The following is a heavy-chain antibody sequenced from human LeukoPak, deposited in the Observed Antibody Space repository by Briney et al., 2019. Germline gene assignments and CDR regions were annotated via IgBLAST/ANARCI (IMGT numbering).Heavy chain of an antibody. CDR3: AKGSNGDYDI. CDR2: IGKSQ. Sequence: QPGWSLRLSCAASGVTFSSSWMSWVRQAPGKGLEWVATIGKSQYYADSVKGRFTISKDISKNMMYLQMDSLGVDDTAIYYCAKGSNGDYDIWGQGTLVTVSS. D-gene: IGHD4-17*01. V-gene: IGHV3-23*01. CDR1: GVTFSSSW. J-gene: IGHJ4*02.